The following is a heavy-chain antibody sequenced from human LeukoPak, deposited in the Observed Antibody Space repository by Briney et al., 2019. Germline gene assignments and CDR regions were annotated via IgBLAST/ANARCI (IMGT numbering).Heavy chain of an antibody. CDR1: GYTFTGYF. D-gene: IGHD3-16*01. CDR2: INPNSGGT. Sequence: EASVKVSCKASGYTFTGYFMHWVRQAPGQGLEWMGWINPNSGGTNYSQKFQGRVTMTRDTSISTVYMEMSRLRSDDTAVYYCARDGGMAGEYFFDYWGQGTLVTVSS. J-gene: IGHJ4*02. V-gene: IGHV1-2*02. CDR3: ARDGGMAGEYFFDY.